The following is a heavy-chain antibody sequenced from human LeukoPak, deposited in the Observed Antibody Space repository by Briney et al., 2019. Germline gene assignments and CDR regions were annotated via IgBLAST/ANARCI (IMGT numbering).Heavy chain of an antibody. J-gene: IGHJ3*02. Sequence: GASVKVSCKASGYTFTSYGISWVRQAPGQRLEWMGWISAYNGNTNYAQKLQGRVTMTTDTSTSTAYMELRSLRSDDTAVYYCSRERVYPGYSSSSGQAFDIWGQGTMVTVSS. D-gene: IGHD6-13*01. V-gene: IGHV1-18*01. CDR2: ISAYNGNT. CDR1: GYTFTSYG. CDR3: SRERVYPGYSSSSGQAFDI.